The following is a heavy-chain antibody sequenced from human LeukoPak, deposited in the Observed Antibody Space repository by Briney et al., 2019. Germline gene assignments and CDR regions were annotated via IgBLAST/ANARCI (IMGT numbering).Heavy chain of an antibody. CDR3: ARESGYDFFGGYYDSSGYPDY. V-gene: IGHV1-69*05. J-gene: IGHJ4*02. CDR1: GGTFSSYA. CDR2: IIPIFGTA. D-gene: IGHD3-22*01. Sequence: SVKVPCKASGGTFSSYAISWVRQAPGQGLEWMGRIIPIFGTANYAQKFQGRVTITTDESTSTAYMELSSLRSEDTAVYYCARESGYDFFGGYYDSSGYPDYWGQGTLVTVSS.